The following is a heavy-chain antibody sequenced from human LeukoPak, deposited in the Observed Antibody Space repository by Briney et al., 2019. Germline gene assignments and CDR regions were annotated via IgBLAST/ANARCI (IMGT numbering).Heavy chain of an antibody. CDR2: IYYSGST. D-gene: IGHD5-24*01. J-gene: IGHJ3*02. CDR1: SGSIRDYY. Sequence: SETLSLTCSVSSGSIRDYYWNWIRQPPGKGLEWIGYIYYSGSTNYNPSLKSRVTISVDTSKNQFSLKLSSVTAADTAVYYCAGRLWRRDGYNLSAFDIWGQGTMVTVSS. V-gene: IGHV4-59*01. CDR3: AGRLWRRDGYNLSAFDI.